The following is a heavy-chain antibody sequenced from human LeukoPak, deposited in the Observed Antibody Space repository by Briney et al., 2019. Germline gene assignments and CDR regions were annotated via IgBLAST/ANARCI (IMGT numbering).Heavy chain of an antibody. D-gene: IGHD6-19*01. CDR3: ARMGSSAGGMDV. Sequence: GGSLRLSCAASGFTFSSYAMSWVRQAPGKGLEWVSAISGSGGSTYYADSVKGRFTISRDNAKNSLYLQMNSLRAEDTAVYYCARMGSSAGGMDVWGQGTTVTVSS. J-gene: IGHJ6*02. CDR2: ISGSGGST. V-gene: IGHV3-23*01. CDR1: GFTFSSYA.